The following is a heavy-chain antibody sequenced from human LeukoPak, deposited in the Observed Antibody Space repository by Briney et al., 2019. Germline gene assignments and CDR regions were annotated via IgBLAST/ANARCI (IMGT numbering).Heavy chain of an antibody. CDR3: SGSYGGSDY. Sequence: PGMTLRLSCAASGFTFSSYAMHWVRQAPGKGLEWVAVISYDGSNKYYADSVKGRFTISRDNSKNTLYLQMNSLRAEDTAVYYCSGSYGGSDYWGQGTLVTVSS. CDR2: ISYDGSNK. D-gene: IGHD1-26*01. V-gene: IGHV3-30*04. J-gene: IGHJ4*02. CDR1: GFTFSSYA.